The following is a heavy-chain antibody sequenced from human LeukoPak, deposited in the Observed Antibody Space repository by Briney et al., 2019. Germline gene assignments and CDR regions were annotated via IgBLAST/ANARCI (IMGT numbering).Heavy chain of an antibody. CDR3: AHSGERGYSGYLIDY. CDR1: GGTFSSYA. CDR2: IIPIFGTA. Sequence: SVKVSCKASGGTFSSYAISWVRQAPGQGLEWMGGIIPIFGTANYAQKFQGRVTITADESTSTAYMELSSLRSEDTAVYYCAHSGERGYSGYLIDYWGQGTLVTVSS. J-gene: IGHJ4*02. D-gene: IGHD5-12*01. V-gene: IGHV1-69*13.